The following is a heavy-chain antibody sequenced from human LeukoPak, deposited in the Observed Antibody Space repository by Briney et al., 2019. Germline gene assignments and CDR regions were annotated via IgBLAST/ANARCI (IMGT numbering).Heavy chain of an antibody. CDR3: AREYSSGWYGGLFY. V-gene: IGHV4-39*07. D-gene: IGHD6-19*01. CDR2: IYYSGST. J-gene: IGHJ4*02. Sequence: PSETLSLTCTVSGGSISSSSYYWGWIRQPPGKGLEWIGSIYYSGSTYYNPSLKSRVTISVDTSKNQFSLKLSSVTAADTAVYYCAREYSSGWYGGLFYWGQGTLVTVSS. CDR1: GGSISSSSYY.